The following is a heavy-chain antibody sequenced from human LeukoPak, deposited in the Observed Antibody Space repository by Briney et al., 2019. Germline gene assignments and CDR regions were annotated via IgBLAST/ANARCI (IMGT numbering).Heavy chain of an antibody. CDR2: ISSNGGST. J-gene: IGHJ3*02. CDR1: GFTFSRYT. CDR3: ARTLMVSGGFDI. Sequence: GGSLRLSCAASGFTFSRYTMHWVRQAPGEGLEYVSTISSNGGSTYYANSVKGRFTISRDNSKNTLYLQMGSLRAEDMAVYYCARTLMVSGGFDIWGQGTMVTVSS. D-gene: IGHD3-10*01. V-gene: IGHV3-64*01.